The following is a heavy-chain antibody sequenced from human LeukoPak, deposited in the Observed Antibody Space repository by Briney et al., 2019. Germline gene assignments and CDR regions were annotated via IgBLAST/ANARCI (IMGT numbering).Heavy chain of an antibody. Sequence: ASVKVSCKASGYTFTSFDINWVRQATGQGLEWMGWMNPNSGNTGYAQKLQGRVTMTTDTSTSTAYMELRSLRSDDTAVYYCARGGGYYDSSGPPSADYWGQGTLVTVSS. CDR1: GYTFTSFD. J-gene: IGHJ4*02. V-gene: IGHV1-8*01. CDR2: MNPNSGNT. D-gene: IGHD3-22*01. CDR3: ARGGGYYDSSGPPSADY.